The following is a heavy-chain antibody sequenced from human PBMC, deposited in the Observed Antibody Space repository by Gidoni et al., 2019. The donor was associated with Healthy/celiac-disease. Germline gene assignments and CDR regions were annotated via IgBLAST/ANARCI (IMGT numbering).Heavy chain of an antibody. CDR1: GFTFRSYI. CDR2: ISSSSSYI. Sequence: EVQLVASGGGLVKPGGSLRLSCAASGFTFRSYIMTWARQAQGKGLEWVSSISSSSSYIYYADSVKGRFTITRDNAKNSLYLQMNSLRAEDTAVYYCAREDTAMWKYWGQGTLVTVSS. J-gene: IGHJ4*02. CDR3: AREDTAMWKY. D-gene: IGHD5-18*01. V-gene: IGHV3-21*01.